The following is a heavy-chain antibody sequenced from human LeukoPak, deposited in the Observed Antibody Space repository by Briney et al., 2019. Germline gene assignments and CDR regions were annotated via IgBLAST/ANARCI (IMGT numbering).Heavy chain of an antibody. CDR1: GFTFSSYW. J-gene: IGHJ4*02. V-gene: IGHV3-7*01. CDR3: ARDRVAAAGYFDY. Sequence: GGSLRLSCAASGFTFSSYWMSWVRQAPGKGLEWVANIKQDGSEKYYVDSVKGRFTISRDNAKNSLYLQMNSLRAEDTAVYYCARDRVAAAGYFDYWGQGTLVTVSS. CDR2: IKQDGSEK. D-gene: IGHD6-13*01.